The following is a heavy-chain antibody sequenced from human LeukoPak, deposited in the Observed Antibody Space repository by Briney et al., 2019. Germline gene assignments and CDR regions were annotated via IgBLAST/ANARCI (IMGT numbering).Heavy chain of an antibody. CDR1: GYTFTSYA. J-gene: IGHJ4*02. V-gene: IGHV7-4-1*02. CDR2: NNTNTGNP. CDR3: ARDGYYDSSGYYLVDY. D-gene: IGHD3-22*01. Sequence: EASVKVSCKASGYTFTSYAMNWVRQAPGQGLEWRGWNNTNTGNPTYAQGFTGRFVFSLDTSVSTAYLQISSLKAEDTAVYYCARDGYYDSSGYYLVDYWGQGTLVTVSS.